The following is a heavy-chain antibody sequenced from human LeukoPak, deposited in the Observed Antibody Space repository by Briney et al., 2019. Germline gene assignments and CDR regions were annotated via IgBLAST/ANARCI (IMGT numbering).Heavy chain of an antibody. J-gene: IGHJ3*02. CDR3: ARNIWFGESADDFDI. V-gene: IGHV1-2*02. CDR2: INPNSGGT. D-gene: IGHD3-10*01. Sequence: ASVKVSCKASGYTFTGYYMHWVRQAPGQGLEWMGWINPNSGGTNYAQKFQGRVTMTRDKSIRTAYMELSRLTSDDTAVYYCARNIWFGESADDFDIWGQGTMVTVSS. CDR1: GYTFTGYY.